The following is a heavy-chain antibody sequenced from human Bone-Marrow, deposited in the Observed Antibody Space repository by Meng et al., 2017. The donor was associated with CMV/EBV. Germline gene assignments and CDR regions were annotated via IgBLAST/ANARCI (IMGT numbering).Heavy chain of an antibody. Sequence: GESLKISCAASGFTFSSYGMHWVRQAPGKGLEWVAFIRYDGSNKYYADSVKGRFTISRDNSKNTLYLQMNSLRAEDTAVYYCAKDRRYDYGRGFGYWGQGTLVTVSS. V-gene: IGHV3-30*02. CDR3: AKDRRYDYGRGFGY. D-gene: IGHD3-3*01. CDR1: GFTFSSYG. CDR2: IRYDGSNK. J-gene: IGHJ4*02.